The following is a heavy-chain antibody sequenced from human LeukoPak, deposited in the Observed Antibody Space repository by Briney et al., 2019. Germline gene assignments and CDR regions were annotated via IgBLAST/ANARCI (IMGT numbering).Heavy chain of an antibody. Sequence: GGSLRLSCAASGFTFSSYAMSWVRQAPGKGLEWVSLITSSSGGTYYADSVKGRFTISRDNSKSTLYLQMNSLRAEDTAVYYCAKSDDYSFGYWGQGTLVTVSS. CDR1: GFTFSSYA. CDR3: AKSDDYSFGY. D-gene: IGHD3-16*01. J-gene: IGHJ4*02. CDR2: ITSSSGGT. V-gene: IGHV3-23*01.